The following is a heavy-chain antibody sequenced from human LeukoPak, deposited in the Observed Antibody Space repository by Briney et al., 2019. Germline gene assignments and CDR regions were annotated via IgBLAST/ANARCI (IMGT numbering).Heavy chain of an antibody. CDR2: IWFDGSDK. D-gene: IGHD1-14*01. CDR1: GFSFRNYD. J-gene: IGHJ4*02. Sequence: PGGSLRLSCAASGFSFRNYDMHWVRQAPGKGLEWVAIIWFDGSDKYYGDSVKGRFTISRDNSKNTLYLQMNSLRVEDTAVYYCARDLNREDFDYWGQGTLVAVSS. V-gene: IGHV3-33*01. CDR3: ARDLNREDFDY.